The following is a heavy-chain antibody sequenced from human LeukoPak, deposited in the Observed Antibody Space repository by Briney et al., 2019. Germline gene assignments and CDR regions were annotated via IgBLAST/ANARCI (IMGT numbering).Heavy chain of an antibody. CDR3: ARVRSRGYYDLGY. Sequence: ASVKVSRKASGYTFTGYYMHWVRQAPGQGLEWMGWINPNSGGTNYAQKFQGRVTMTRDTSISTAYMELSRLRSDDTAVYYCARVRSRGYYDLGYWGQGTLVTVSS. D-gene: IGHD3-22*01. CDR1: GYTFTGYY. V-gene: IGHV1-2*02. J-gene: IGHJ4*02. CDR2: INPNSGGT.